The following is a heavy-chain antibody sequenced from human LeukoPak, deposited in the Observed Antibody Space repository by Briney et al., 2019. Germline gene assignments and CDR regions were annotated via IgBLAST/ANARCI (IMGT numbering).Heavy chain of an antibody. CDR3: ARCPRPWNYDYYYYMDV. J-gene: IGHJ6*03. CDR1: GFTFTSYA. CDR2: IKQDGSEK. D-gene: IGHD1-1*01. V-gene: IGHV3-7*01. Sequence: PGGSLRLSCAASGFTFTSYAMSWVRQAPGKGLEWVANIKQDGSEKYYVDSVKGRFTISRDNAKNSLYLQMNSLRAEDTAVYYCARCPRPWNYDYYYYMDVWGKGTTVTVSS.